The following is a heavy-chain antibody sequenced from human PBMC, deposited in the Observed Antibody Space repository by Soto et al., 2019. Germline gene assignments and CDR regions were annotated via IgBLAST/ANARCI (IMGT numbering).Heavy chain of an antibody. D-gene: IGHD2-15*01. V-gene: IGHV3-64D*06. CDR1: GFIFSEST. CDR2: VSTSGRST. CDR3: VKQAHGLDGVAFDY. J-gene: IGHJ4*02. Sequence: GGSLRLSCSASGFIFSESTIYWVRQVPGKGLEAISAVSTSGRSTYYADSVKDRFTISRDNSKNTLFLQMGSLRPEDTAIYYCVKQAHGLDGVAFDYWGQGTQVTVSS.